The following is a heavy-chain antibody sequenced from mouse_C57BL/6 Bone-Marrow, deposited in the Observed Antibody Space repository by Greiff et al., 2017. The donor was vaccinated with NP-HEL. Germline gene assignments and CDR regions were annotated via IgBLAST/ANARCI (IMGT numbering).Heavy chain of an antibody. CDR1: GYTFTSYW. V-gene: IGHV1-64*01. CDR2: IHPNSGST. Sequence: QVQLQQSGAELVKPGASVKLSCKASGYTFTSYWMHWVKQRPGQGLEWIGMIHPNSGSTNYNEKFKSKATLTVDKSSSTAYMQLSSLTSEDSAVYYCARLGYYYGSSYPLWYFDVWGTGTTVTVSS. D-gene: IGHD1-1*01. CDR3: ARLGYYYGSSYPLWYFDV. J-gene: IGHJ1*03.